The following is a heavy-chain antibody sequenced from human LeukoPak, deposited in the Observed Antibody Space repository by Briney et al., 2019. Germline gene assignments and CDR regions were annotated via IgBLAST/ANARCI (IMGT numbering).Heavy chain of an antibody. CDR3: ATYVNWVAGDD. J-gene: IGHJ6*02. Sequence: GGSLRLSCAASEFTSSNSWMSWVRQAPGKGLEWVANINQEGGDIHYVDSVRGRFAISRDNAKDSLYLQMNSLRDDDTAVYYCATYVNWVAGDDWGQGTTVTVSS. V-gene: IGHV3-7*01. CDR2: INQEGGDI. D-gene: IGHD1-1*01. CDR1: EFTSSNSW.